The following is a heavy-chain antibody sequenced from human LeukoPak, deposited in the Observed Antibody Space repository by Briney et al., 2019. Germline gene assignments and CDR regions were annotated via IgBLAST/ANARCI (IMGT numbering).Heavy chain of an antibody. D-gene: IGHD3-3*01. CDR3: ARDVQYYDFWSGYYTDDAFDI. J-gene: IGHJ3*02. Sequence: PGGSLRLSCAASGFTFSSYSMNWVRQAPGKGLEWVSSISSSSSYIYYADSVKGRFTISRDNAKNSPYLQMNSLRAEDTAVYYCARDVQYYDFWSGYYTDDAFDIWGQGTMVTVSS. V-gene: IGHV3-21*01. CDR2: ISSSSSYI. CDR1: GFTFSSYS.